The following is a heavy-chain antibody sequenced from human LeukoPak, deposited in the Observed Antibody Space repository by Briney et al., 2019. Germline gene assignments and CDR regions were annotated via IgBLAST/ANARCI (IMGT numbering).Heavy chain of an antibody. V-gene: IGHV1-8*01. CDR1: GYTFTSYD. D-gene: IGHD3-22*01. CDR2: MNPNSGNT. Sequence: ASVKVSCKASGYTFTSYDINWVRQATGQGLEWMGWMNPNSGNTGYAQKFQGRVTMTRNTSISTAYMELSSLRSEDTAVYYCARAYYDRARGDYWGQGTLVTVSS. J-gene: IGHJ4*02. CDR3: ARAYYDRARGDY.